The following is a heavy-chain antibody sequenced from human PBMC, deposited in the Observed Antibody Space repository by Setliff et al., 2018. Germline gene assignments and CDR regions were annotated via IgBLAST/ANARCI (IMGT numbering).Heavy chain of an antibody. CDR2: IYHTEST. Sequence: PSETLSLTCAVSSGSISYNNWWTWVRQPPGKGLEWIGEIYHTESTNHNPSLKSRVTISLDKSKNQFSLELSSVTAADTAVYYCARDDTYDFWGGHGHLDSWGQGILVTVSS. CDR1: SGSISYNNW. CDR3: ARDDTYDFWGGHGHLDS. D-gene: IGHD3-3*01. V-gene: IGHV4-4*02. J-gene: IGHJ4*02.